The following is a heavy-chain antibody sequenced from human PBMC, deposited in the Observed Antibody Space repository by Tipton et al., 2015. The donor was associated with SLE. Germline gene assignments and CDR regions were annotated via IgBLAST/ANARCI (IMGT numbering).Heavy chain of an antibody. D-gene: IGHD3-10*01. J-gene: IGHJ4*02. Sequence: GSLRLSCEASGFTFSSYGMSWVRQAPGKGLEWVAGMNGNGGSTYYADSVKGRFTISRDNSKNTLYLQMNSLRAEDTAVYYCARERISLITYYYGSGSLDYWGQGTLVTVSS. CDR1: GFTFSSYG. CDR3: ARERISLITYYYGSGSLDY. V-gene: IGHV3-23*01. CDR2: MNGNGGST.